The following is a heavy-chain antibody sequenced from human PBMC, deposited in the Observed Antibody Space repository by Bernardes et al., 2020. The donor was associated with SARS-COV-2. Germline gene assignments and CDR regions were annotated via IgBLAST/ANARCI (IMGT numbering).Heavy chain of an antibody. CDR3: AKCVVGYYAVDV. Sequence: GGSLRLSRAASGFTVSTNYMSWVRQSPRKGLEWVSVIYSGGKTYYAESVKGRFIISRDNSKNTLYLQMNSLRAEDTAVYYCAKCVVGYYAVDVWGQGTTVTVSS. CDR1: GFTVSTNY. V-gene: IGHV3-53*01. CDR2: IYSGGKT. J-gene: IGHJ6*02. D-gene: IGHD2-15*01.